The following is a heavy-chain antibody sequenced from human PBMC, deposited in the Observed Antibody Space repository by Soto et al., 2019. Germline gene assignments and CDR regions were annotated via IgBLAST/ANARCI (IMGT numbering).Heavy chain of an antibody. CDR3: AKNQGGELVPLATVDWFDP. CDR2: IKPDGSVK. J-gene: IGHJ5*02. CDR1: GFTFSNFW. D-gene: IGHD2-21*01. V-gene: IGHV3-7*03. Sequence: GGSLRLSCAASGFTFSNFWMGWVRQTPGKRLEWVANIKPDGSVKDYVDSVKGRFTISRDTAKSTGYLELNNMSAEATAVYHFAKNQGGELVPLATVDWFDPWGQGSVGTGSS.